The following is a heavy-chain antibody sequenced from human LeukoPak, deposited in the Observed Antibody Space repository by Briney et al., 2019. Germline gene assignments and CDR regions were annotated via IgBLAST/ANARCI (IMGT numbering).Heavy chain of an antibody. Sequence: ETLSLTCTVSGGSISSYYWSWVRQAPGKGLEWVSAISGSGGSTYYADSVKGRFTISRDNSKNTLYLQMNSLRAEDTAVYYCAKDPVYYDSSGYVWGQGTLVTVSS. CDR3: AKDPVYYDSSGYV. V-gene: IGHV3-23*01. D-gene: IGHD3-22*01. CDR1: GGSISSYY. J-gene: IGHJ4*02. CDR2: ISGSGGST.